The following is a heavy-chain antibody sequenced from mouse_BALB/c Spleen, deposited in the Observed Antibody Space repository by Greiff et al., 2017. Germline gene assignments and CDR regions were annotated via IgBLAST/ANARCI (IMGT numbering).Heavy chain of an antibody. V-gene: IGHV5-12-2*01. D-gene: IGHD1-1*01. CDR2: ISNGGGST. Sequence: EVHLVESGGGLVQPGGSLKLSCAASGFTFSSYTMSWVRQTPEKRLEWVAYISNGGGSTYYPDTVKGRFTISRDNAKNTLYLQMSSLKSEDTAMYYCARITTVDWYFDVWGAGTTVTVSS. J-gene: IGHJ1*01. CDR1: GFTFSSYT. CDR3: ARITTVDWYFDV.